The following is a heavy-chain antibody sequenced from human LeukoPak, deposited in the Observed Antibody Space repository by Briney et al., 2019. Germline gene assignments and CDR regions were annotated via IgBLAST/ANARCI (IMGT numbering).Heavy chain of an antibody. CDR2: ISYNGRNQ. J-gene: IGHJ4*02. Sequence: GGSLRLSCSASGFTFSSYAMHWVRQAPGKGLEWVAVISYNGRNQNYADSVQGRFTISRDNSKNTLYLQMNSLRAEDTAVYYCARDYYDSSGYYPWGYWGQGTLVTVSS. CDR3: ARDYYDSSGYYPWGY. D-gene: IGHD3-22*01. V-gene: IGHV3-30*04. CDR1: GFTFSSYA.